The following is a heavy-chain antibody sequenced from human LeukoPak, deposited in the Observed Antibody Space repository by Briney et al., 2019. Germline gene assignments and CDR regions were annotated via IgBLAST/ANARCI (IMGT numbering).Heavy chain of an antibody. CDR3: TRERAIYGSGRDFDY. J-gene: IGHJ4*02. D-gene: IGHD3-10*01. Sequence: PGGSLRLSCTASGFTFGDYVMSWFRQAPGKGLEWVGFIRNQPYGGTTQYAASVKGRFTVSRDDSKSVAYLQMNSLKTEDTAVYYCTRERAIYGSGRDFDYWGQGTLVTVSS. CDR2: IRNQPYGGTT. V-gene: IGHV3-49*03. CDR1: GFTFGDYV.